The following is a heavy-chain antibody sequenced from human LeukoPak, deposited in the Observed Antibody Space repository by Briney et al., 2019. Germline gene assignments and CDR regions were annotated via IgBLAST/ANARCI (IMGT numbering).Heavy chain of an antibody. J-gene: IGHJ4*02. Sequence: GGSLRLSCAASGFTFDDYTMHWVRQAPGKGLEWVSLISWDAGRTYYADSVKGRFTISRDNSKNSLYLQMNSLRTEDTALYYCAKADTTLDPFDHWGQGTLVTISS. D-gene: IGHD5-18*01. CDR2: ISWDAGRT. V-gene: IGHV3-43*01. CDR1: GFTFDDYT. CDR3: AKADTTLDPFDH.